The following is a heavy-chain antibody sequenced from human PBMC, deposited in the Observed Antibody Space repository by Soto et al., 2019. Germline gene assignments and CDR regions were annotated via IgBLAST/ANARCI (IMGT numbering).Heavy chain of an antibody. CDR1: GFTFSNAW. D-gene: IGHD3-22*01. Sequence: GGSLRLSCAASGFTFSNAWMSWVRQAPGKGLEWVGRIKRKTDGGKTDNTEPRKGRFTISRDDSKNTLYLQMNSLKTEDTAVYYCTTEKSVFSYYDSSGYRDAFDIWGQGTMVTVSS. V-gene: IGHV3-15*01. CDR2: IKRKTDGGKT. J-gene: IGHJ3*02. CDR3: TTEKSVFSYYDSSGYRDAFDI.